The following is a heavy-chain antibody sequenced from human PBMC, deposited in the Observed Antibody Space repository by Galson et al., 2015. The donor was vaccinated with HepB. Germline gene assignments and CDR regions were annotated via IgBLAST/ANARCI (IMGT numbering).Heavy chain of an antibody. D-gene: IGHD2-21*01. CDR3: ARDPGILVVKGYSFDY. V-gene: IGHV3-74*01. Sequence: SLRLSCAASGFTFSTSWLHWVRQAPGKGLVWVSRINGDGSSTSYAASVKGRFTISRDNSQNTLYLQMKSLRAEDTAVYYCARDPGILVVKGYSFDYWGQGTLLTVSS. CDR1: GFTFSTSW. CDR2: INGDGSST. J-gene: IGHJ4*02.